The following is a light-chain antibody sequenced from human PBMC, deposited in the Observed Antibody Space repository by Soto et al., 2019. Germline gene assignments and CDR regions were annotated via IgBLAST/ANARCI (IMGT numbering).Light chain of an antibody. CDR1: QSLVHGDGNTY. CDR2: KIS. Sequence: DIVMTQSPLSSPVTLGQPASISCKSSQSLVHGDGNTYLRGLQQRPGQPPRLLIHKISNRVSGVPARFSGSGAGTEFTLKISRVEAEDVGVYYCLQATQFPWTFGQGTRVESK. CDR3: LQATQFPWT. V-gene: IGKV2-24*01. J-gene: IGKJ1*01.